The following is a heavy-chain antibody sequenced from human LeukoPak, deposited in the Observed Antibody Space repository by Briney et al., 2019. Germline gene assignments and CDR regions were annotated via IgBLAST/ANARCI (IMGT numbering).Heavy chain of an antibody. V-gene: IGHV4-39*07. CDR2: ISYSGST. D-gene: IGHD2-2*01. Sequence: SETLSLTCTVSGGSISSTSYYWGWTRQPPGKGLEWIGSISYSGSTYYNPSLKSRVTMSVDTSKNQFSLKLSSVTAADTAVYYCAVGREYCSSTSCYEEVDYWGQGILVTVSS. CDR1: GGSISSTSYY. CDR3: AVGREYCSSTSCYEEVDY. J-gene: IGHJ4*02.